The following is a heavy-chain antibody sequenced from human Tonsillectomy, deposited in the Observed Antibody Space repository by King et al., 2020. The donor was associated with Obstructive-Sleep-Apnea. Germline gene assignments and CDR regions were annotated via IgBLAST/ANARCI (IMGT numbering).Heavy chain of an antibody. J-gene: IGHJ5*02. CDR2: IYYSGSP. D-gene: IGHD2-8*02. CDR1: GGAISSGGYY. Sequence: LQLQESGPGLVKPSQTLSLTCTVSGGAISSGGYYWSWLRQHPGKGLEWVGYIYYSGSPYYNQSLKSRVTVSVDTSQKQFSLKLSSVTAADTAVYYCARDPSGDNWFDPWGQGTLVTVSS. CDR3: ARDPSGDNWFDP. V-gene: IGHV4-31*03.